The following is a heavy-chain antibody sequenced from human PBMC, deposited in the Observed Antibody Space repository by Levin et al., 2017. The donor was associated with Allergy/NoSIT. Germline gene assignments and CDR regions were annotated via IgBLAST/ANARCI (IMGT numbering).Heavy chain of an antibody. D-gene: IGHD5-12*01. CDR1: GFTFSSYA. J-gene: IGHJ4*02. V-gene: IGHV3-23*01. CDR2: ISGSGGST. Sequence: HSGGSLRLSCAASGFTFSSYAMSWVRQAPGKGLEWVSAISGSGGSTYYADSVKGRFTISRDNSKNTLYLQMNSLRAEDTAVYYCAKTGNIVATLLLDYWGQGTLVTVSS. CDR3: AKTGNIVATLLLDY.